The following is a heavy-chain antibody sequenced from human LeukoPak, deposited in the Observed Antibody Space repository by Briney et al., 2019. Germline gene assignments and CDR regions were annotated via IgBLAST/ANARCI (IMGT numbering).Heavy chain of an antibody. Sequence: PSGTLSLTCAVSGDSVNNTNWWTWVRQSPGKGLEWIGEIFHSGVTNYNPSLKSRAVISLEKSKNQFSLKLSSVTAADTAVYYCASSSTTPRYFDLWGRGTLVTVSS. V-gene: IGHV4-4*02. CDR1: GDSVNNTNW. CDR3: ASSSTTPRYFDL. J-gene: IGHJ2*01. D-gene: IGHD2-2*01. CDR2: IFHSGVT.